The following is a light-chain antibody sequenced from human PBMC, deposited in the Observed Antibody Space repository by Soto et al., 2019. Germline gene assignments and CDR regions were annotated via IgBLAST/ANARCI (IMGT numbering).Light chain of an antibody. CDR2: DVS. Sequence: QSALTQPRSVSGSPGQSVPISCTGTSSDVGGYNYVSWYQQHPGKAHKLMIYDVSKRPSGVHDRFSGSKSGNASSLTISGLQAEDEADYYCCSYAGSYFCVFGTGTKVNVL. CDR3: CSYAGSYFCV. CDR1: SSDVGGYNY. V-gene: IGLV2-11*01. J-gene: IGLJ1*01.